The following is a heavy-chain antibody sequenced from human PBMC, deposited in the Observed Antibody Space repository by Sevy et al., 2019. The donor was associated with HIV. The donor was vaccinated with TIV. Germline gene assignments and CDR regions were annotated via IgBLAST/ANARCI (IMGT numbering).Heavy chain of an antibody. D-gene: IGHD6-13*01. CDR1: GFTFSDHY. CDR3: ATHASIAAAGRVFDY. Sequence: GGSLRLSCAASGFTFSDHYMEWVRQAPGKGLEWVGRTRNKADSYTTENAASVKGRFTISRDDSNNSLYLQMNSLKTEDTAVYYCATHASIAAAGRVFDYWGQGSLVTVSS. CDR2: TRNKADSYTT. J-gene: IGHJ4*02. V-gene: IGHV3-72*01.